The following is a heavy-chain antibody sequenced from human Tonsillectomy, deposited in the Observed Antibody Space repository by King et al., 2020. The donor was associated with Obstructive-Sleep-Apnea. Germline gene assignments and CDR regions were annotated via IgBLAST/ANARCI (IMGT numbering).Heavy chain of an antibody. J-gene: IGHJ3*02. CDR2: IRYDGCNK. V-gene: IGHV3-30*02. CDR1: GFTVSSYG. D-gene: IGHD6-19*01. CDR3: AKDGRAVAGRPGEDAFDI. Sequence: VQLVESGGGVVQPGRSLRLSCAASGFTVSSYGMHWVRQAPGKGLEWVAFIRYDGCNKYYADSVKGRFTISRDNSKNTLYLQMNSLRAEDTAVYYCAKDGRAVAGRPGEDAFDIWGQGTMVTVSS.